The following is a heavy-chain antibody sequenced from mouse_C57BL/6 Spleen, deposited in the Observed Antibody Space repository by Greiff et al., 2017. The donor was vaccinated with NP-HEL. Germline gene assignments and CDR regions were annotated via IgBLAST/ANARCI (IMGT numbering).Heavy chain of an antibody. D-gene: IGHD3-3*01. J-gene: IGHJ3*01. Sequence: EVQLQESGPELVKPGASVKMSCKASGYTFTDYNLHWVKQSHGKSLEWTGYINPNNGGTSYNQKFKGKATLTVNKSSSTAYMELRSLTSEESAVYYCAKNGGTGPWIAYWGQGTLVTVSA. CDR1: GYTFTDYN. CDR2: INPNNGGT. CDR3: AKNGGTGPWIAY. V-gene: IGHV1-22*01.